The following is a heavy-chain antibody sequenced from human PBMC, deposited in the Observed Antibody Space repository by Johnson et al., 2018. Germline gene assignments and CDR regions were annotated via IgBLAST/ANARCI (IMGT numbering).Heavy chain of an antibody. CDR2: IWSDGSHK. CDR3: ARDGYIGNTDGFDI. V-gene: IGHV3-33*01. J-gene: IGHJ3*02. Sequence: QVQLVQSGGGVVQPGTSXRLSCAASGFTFSTYGMHWVRQAPGKGLEWVAVIWSDGSHKNSADSVKGRFTISRDNSKNTMYLQMDSLRAKGTAVYYCARDGYIGNTDGFDIWGQGTMVTVSS. D-gene: IGHD4-23*01. CDR1: GFTFSTYG.